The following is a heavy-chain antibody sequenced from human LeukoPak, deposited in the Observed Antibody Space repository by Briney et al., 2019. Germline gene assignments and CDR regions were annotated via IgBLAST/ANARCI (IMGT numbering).Heavy chain of an antibody. V-gene: IGHV4-4*02. CDR3: ASAPYYYGSGSYLYYFDY. J-gene: IGHJ4*02. CDR1: GGSISSSNW. CDR2: IYHSGST. Sequence: PSETLSLTCAVSGGSISSSNWWSWVRRPPGKGLEWIGEIYHSGSTNYNPSLKSRVTILVDKSKNQFSLKLSSVTAADTAVYYCASAPYYYGSGSYLYYFDYWGQGTLVTVSS. D-gene: IGHD3-10*01.